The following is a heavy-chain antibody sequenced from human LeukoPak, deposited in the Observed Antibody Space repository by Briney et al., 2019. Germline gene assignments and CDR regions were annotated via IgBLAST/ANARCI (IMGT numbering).Heavy chain of an antibody. CDR1: GFTFSSYA. D-gene: IGHD6-19*01. Sequence: GGSLRLSCAASGFTFSSYAMSWVRQAPGKGLEWVANIKQDGSVKYYVDSVKGRFTISRDNAKNSLYLQMNSLRAEDTAVYYCASSQYSSGWNDAFDIWGQGTMVTVSS. CDR3: ASSQYSSGWNDAFDI. J-gene: IGHJ3*02. V-gene: IGHV3-7*01. CDR2: IKQDGSVK.